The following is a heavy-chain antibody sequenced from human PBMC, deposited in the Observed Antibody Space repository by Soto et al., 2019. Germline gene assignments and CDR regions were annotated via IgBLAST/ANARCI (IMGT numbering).Heavy chain of an antibody. V-gene: IGHV3-15*07. J-gene: IGHJ6*04. D-gene: IGHD3-10*02. CDR1: GFAFRNAW. CDR3: TPMGRVSGPEIDHYVGMCT. CDR2: IKRKIDGGTA. Sequence: EVQLVESGGGLVKPGGSLRLSCAASGFAFRNAWMNWVRQAPGKGLQWVGRIKRKIDGGTADYAAPLKDRFIISRDDSKITVSLQLNSMRPEDTAVYCCTPMGRVSGPEIDHYVGMCTWGEGTTVTVST.